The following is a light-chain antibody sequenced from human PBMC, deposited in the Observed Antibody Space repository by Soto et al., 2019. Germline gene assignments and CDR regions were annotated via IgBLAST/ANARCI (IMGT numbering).Light chain of an antibody. V-gene: IGKV1-39*01. CDR3: QQSYTAVFT. CDR2: GAS. J-gene: IGKJ3*01. Sequence: DIQMTQSPSSLSASVGDRVTITCRASQSIRNYLNWYQQKPGKDPNLLIYGASSLQSGVPSRFSGSGFETDFTLTINNLQPEDFATYYCQQSYTAVFTFGPGTKVDIK. CDR1: QSIRNY.